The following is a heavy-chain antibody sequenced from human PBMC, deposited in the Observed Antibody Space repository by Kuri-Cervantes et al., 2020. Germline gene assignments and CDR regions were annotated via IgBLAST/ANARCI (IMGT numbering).Heavy chain of an antibody. Sequence: GGSLRLSCAASEFTFSSYWMSWVRQAPGKGLVWVSRINSDGSSTSYADSVKGRFTISRDNAKNTLYLQMNSLRAEDTAVYYCAREVITYGGNSLGAFDIWGQGTMVTVSS. CDR1: EFTFSSYW. CDR2: INSDGSST. J-gene: IGHJ3*02. D-gene: IGHD4-23*01. V-gene: IGHV3-74*01. CDR3: AREVITYGGNSLGAFDI.